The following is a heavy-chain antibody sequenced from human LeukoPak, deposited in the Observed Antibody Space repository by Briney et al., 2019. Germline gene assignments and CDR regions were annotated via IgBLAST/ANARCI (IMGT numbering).Heavy chain of an antibody. CDR1: GDSVSSHSAA. D-gene: IGHD3-22*01. CDR3: GRGIADSSGYYYVDY. CDR2: TYYRSKWYN. Sequence: SQTLSLTCAISGDSVSSHSAAWSWIGQSPSRGLEWLGRTYYRSKWYNDYAVSVKSRITINPDTSKNQFSLHLNSVTPEDTAVYYCGRGIADSSGYYYVDYWGQGTLVTVSS. V-gene: IGHV6-1*01. J-gene: IGHJ4*02.